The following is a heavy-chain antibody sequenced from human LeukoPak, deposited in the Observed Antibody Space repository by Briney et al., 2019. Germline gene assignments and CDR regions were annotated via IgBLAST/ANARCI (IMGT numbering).Heavy chain of an antibody. D-gene: IGHD1-26*01. Sequence: SGPALVKPTQTLTLTCTFSGFSLNTRAMCVNWIRQPPGKALEWLARIDWNDSKYYSTSLKTRLTISKDTSKSQVVLTMANVDPVDTGIYYCARMFSSIEGTAIIDYWGQGTLVTVSS. J-gene: IGHJ4*02. CDR3: ARMFSSIEGTAIIDY. CDR1: GFSLNTRAMC. CDR2: IDWNDSK. V-gene: IGHV2-70*11.